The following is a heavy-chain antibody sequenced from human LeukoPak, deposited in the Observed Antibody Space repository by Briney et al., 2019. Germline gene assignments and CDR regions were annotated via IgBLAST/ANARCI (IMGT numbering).Heavy chain of an antibody. Sequence: GGSLRLSGAASGFTFSSYAMSWVRQAPGKGLEWVSAISGSGGSTYYTDSVKGRFTISRDNSKNTLYLQMNSLRAEDTAVYYCAKVSTERYYYDSSGYYQYFDYWGQGTLVTVSS. D-gene: IGHD3-22*01. CDR3: AKVSTERYYYDSSGYYQYFDY. CDR1: GFTFSSYA. CDR2: ISGSGGST. J-gene: IGHJ4*02. V-gene: IGHV3-23*01.